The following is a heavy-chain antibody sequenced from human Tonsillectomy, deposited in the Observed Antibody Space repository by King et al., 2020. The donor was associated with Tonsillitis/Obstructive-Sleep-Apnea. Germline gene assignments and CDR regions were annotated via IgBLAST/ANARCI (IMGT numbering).Heavy chain of an antibody. Sequence: QLQESGPGLVKPLETLSLTCTVSGGSVSSGSYYWSWIRQPPGKGLEWIGYIYYSGSTNYNPSLKSRVTISVDTSKNQFSLKLSSVTAADTAVYYCARETGVVTTYYFDYWGQGTLVTVSS. CDR3: ARETGVVTTYYFDY. V-gene: IGHV4-61*01. CDR1: GGSVSSGSYY. J-gene: IGHJ4*02. CDR2: IYYSGST. D-gene: IGHD3-3*01.